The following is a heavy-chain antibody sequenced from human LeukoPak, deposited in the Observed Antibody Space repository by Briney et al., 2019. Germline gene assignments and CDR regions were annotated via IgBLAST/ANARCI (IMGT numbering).Heavy chain of an antibody. CDR2: ISTIGTT. D-gene: IGHD2-15*01. Sequence: SETLSLTCTVSSGSISSSNYYWSWIRQPAGGGLEWIGRISTIGTTNYNLSLISRVTISIDTSKNQFSLKLSSVTAADTAVYYCARVLLGSAFDYWGQGTLVTVSS. CDR3: ARVLLGSAFDY. J-gene: IGHJ4*02. V-gene: IGHV4-61*02. CDR1: SGSISSSNYY.